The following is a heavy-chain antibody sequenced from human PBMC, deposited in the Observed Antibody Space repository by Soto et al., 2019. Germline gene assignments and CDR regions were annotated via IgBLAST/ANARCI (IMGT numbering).Heavy chain of an antibody. CDR1: GFTFSNYA. V-gene: IGHV3-33*01. D-gene: IGHD6-13*01. CDR3: TRGEAGSGSWGNWYFDL. J-gene: IGHJ2*01. Sequence: QVQLVESGGGVVQPGRSLRLSCAASGFTFSNYAMYWVRQAPGKGLEWMAVIWYDGSKEFYADFVKGRFTISRDNSKKTLYLQMNTLRLEDTAVYYCTRGEAGSGSWGNWYFDLWGRGTLVIVSS. CDR2: IWYDGSKE.